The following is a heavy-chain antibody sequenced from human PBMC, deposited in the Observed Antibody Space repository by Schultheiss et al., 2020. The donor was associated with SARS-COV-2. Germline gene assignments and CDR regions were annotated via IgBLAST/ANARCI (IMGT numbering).Heavy chain of an antibody. CDR3: ARDLLGYYYGMDV. CDR2: ISGSGNTI. J-gene: IGHJ6*02. D-gene: IGHD3-16*01. V-gene: IGHV3-48*03. Sequence: GGSLRLSCAASGFTFSTYEMNWVRQAPGKGLEWISYISGSGNTIYYSDSVKGRFTISRDNAKNSVYLQMNSLRVEDTAVYYCARDLLGYYYGMDVWGQGTTVTVSS. CDR1: GFTFSTYE.